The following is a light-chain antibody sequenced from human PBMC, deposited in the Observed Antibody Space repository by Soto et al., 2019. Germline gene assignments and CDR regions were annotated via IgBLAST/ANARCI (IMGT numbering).Light chain of an antibody. V-gene: IGKV1-39*01. CDR1: RDRGIF. CDR3: QPAYTVPRT. J-gene: IGKJ1*01. Sequence: DIQMTQSPPSLSASLGDRVSITCRASRDRGIFVNWYQQKPGKAPTLLIHATSILHNGVPSRFSGSGSGTEFTLAINSLQLDDFGTYHCQPAYTVPRTFGQGTKVDI. CDR2: ATS.